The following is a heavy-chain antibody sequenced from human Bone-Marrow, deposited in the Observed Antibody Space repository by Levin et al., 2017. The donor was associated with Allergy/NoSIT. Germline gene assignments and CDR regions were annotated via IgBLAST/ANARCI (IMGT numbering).Heavy chain of an antibody. CDR1: GFTFSSSA. J-gene: IGHJ3*02. Sequence: HTSETLSLTCAASGFTFSSSAMSWVRQAPGKGLEWVSSISAGDASTYYTDSVKGRLTVSRDNSKNTLYLQMNSLRAEDTALYYCAKVRRGLDAFDIWGQGTMVTVSS. CDR3: AKVRRGLDAFDI. V-gene: IGHV3-23*01. CDR2: ISAGDAST. D-gene: IGHD3/OR15-3a*01.